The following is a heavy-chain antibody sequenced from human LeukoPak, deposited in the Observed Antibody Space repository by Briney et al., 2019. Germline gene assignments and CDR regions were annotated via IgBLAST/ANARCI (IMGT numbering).Heavy chain of an antibody. CDR3: ARQLYGSDY. CDR1: GVSLSTYY. V-gene: IGHV4-34*01. Sequence: SEALSLTCAVSGVSLSTYYWSWIRQSPEKGLEWIEEVNHSGYTNYNPSLKSRVTISVDTSKNQFSLRLNSVTAADTAVYYCARQLYGSDYWGQGTLVTVS. CDR2: VNHSGYT. J-gene: IGHJ4*02. D-gene: IGHD4-17*01.